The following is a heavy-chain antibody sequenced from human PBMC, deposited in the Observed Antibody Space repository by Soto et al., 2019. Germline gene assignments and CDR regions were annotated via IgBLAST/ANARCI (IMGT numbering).Heavy chain of an antibody. D-gene: IGHD2-15*01. CDR2: IYPGDSST. V-gene: IGHV5-51*01. CDR3: ARGYCSGGSCYSNWFDP. J-gene: IGHJ5*02. CDR1: GYSFTSYC. Sequence: PGESLKSAGMGSGYSFTSYCIGWVLQMPWKGLEWMGIIYPGDSSTKYSPSFQGHVTISADNSLSTAHLQWSSLKASDTAMYYCARGYCSGGSCYSNWFDPWGQGTLVTVSS.